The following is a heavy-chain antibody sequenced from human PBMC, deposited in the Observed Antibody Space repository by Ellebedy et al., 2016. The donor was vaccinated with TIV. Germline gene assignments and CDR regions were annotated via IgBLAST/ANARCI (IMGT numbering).Heavy chain of an antibody. CDR3: ARQGHYDILTGAQGNWFDP. CDR1: GFALGTYD. Sequence: GGSLRLSCAASGFALGTYDMHWVRHAPGRGLEWVAFISHDGSNKYYADSVKGRFTISRDNSENTLLLQMSGLTTEDTAVYFCARQGHYDILTGAQGNWFDPWGQGTLVTVSS. J-gene: IGHJ5*02. V-gene: IGHV3-30*04. CDR2: ISHDGSNK. D-gene: IGHD3-9*01.